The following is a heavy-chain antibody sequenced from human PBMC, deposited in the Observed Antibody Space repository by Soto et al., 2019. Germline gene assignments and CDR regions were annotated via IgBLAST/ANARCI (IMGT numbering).Heavy chain of an antibody. CDR2: ISGGGGNT. J-gene: IGHJ4*02. Sequence: EVQLLESGGGLVQPGGSLRLSCAASGFTFNSFVMSWVRQAPGKGLEWVSDISGGGGNTYYADSVKGRFTISRDNSKNTLYLQMNSLRAEDTAVYYCATSGYTYSAFDYWGQGTLVTVSS. CDR1: GFTFNSFV. CDR3: ATSGYTYSAFDY. D-gene: IGHD5-18*01. V-gene: IGHV3-23*01.